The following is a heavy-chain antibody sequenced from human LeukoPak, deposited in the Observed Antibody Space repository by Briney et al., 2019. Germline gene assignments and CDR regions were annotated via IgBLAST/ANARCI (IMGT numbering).Heavy chain of an antibody. D-gene: IGHD3-3*01. V-gene: IGHV4-59*08. J-gene: IGHJ6*02. CDR3: ARHVPTYYDFWSGYYSFYGMDV. CDR2: IYYSGST. Sequence: SSETLSLTCTVSGGSISSYCWSWIRQPPGKGLEWIGYIYYSGSTNYNPSLKSRVTISVDTSKNQFSLKLSSVTAADTAVYYCARHVPTYYDFWSGYYSFYGMDVWGQGTTVTVSS. CDR1: GGSISSYC.